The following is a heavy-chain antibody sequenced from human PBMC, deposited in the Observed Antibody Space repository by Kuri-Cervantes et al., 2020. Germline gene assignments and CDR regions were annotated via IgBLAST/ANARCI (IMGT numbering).Heavy chain of an antibody. D-gene: IGHD4-17*01. CDR1: GFIFSNAW. CDR3: TTDLAVTTLDY. Sequence: GESLKISCAASGFIFSNAWMCWVRQAPGKGLEWVGRIKSKTDGGTTDYAAPVKGRFTISRDDSKNTLYLQMNSLKTEDTAVYYCTTDLAVTTLDYWGQGTLVTVSS. V-gene: IGHV3-15*01. J-gene: IGHJ4*02. CDR2: IKSKTDGGTT.